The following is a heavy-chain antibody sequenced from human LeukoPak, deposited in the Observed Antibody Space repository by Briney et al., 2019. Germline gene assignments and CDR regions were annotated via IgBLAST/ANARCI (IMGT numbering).Heavy chain of an antibody. CDR1: GYTVTGYY. CDR3: ARDPAGQLWKNDASNWFDP. CDR2: INHLSGGT. Sequence: EASVKVSCKASGYTVTGYYIHWVRQAPGQGLEWMGWINHLSGGTVYAQNFQGRVTMTRDKSITTAFMELSRLTSDDTAIYYCARDPAGQLWKNDASNWFDPWGQGTLVTVSS. J-gene: IGHJ5*02. D-gene: IGHD3-10*01. V-gene: IGHV1-2*02.